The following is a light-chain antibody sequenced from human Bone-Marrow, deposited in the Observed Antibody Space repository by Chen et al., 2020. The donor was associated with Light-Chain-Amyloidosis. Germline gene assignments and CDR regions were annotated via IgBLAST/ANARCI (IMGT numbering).Light chain of an antibody. CDR2: KDT. CDR3: QSADSSGNFWV. J-gene: IGLJ3*02. Sequence: SSELTQAPSVSVSPGQTARITCSGDPLSKQFAYWYQHRPGLAPVLLIYKDTERPSGIPERFSGSNSGTTVTLTIRGVEEEDEADYYGQSADSSGNFWVFGGGTKLTFL. CDR1: PLSKQF. V-gene: IGLV3-25*02.